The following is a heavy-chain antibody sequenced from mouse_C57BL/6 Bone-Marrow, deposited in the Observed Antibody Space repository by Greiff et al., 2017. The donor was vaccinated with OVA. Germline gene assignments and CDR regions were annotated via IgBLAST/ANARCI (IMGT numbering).Heavy chain of an antibody. Sequence: EVKVVESGGGLVQPGGSMKLSCVASGFTFSNYWMNWVSQSPEKGLEWVAQIRLKSDNYATHYAVSVKGRFTISRDGSKSSVYLQMNNVRAEDTGIDYFTENTVVATWYFDVWGTGTTVTVSS. CDR2: IRLKSDNYAT. V-gene: IGHV6-3*01. J-gene: IGHJ1*03. CDR1: GFTFSNYW. D-gene: IGHD1-1*01. CDR3: TENTVVATWYFDV.